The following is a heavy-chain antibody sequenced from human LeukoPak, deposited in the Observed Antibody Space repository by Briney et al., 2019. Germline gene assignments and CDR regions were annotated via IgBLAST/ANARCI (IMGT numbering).Heavy chain of an antibody. Sequence: PGGSLRLSCAASGFTFSSYGMHWVRQAPGKGLEWVAFIRYDGSNRYYADSVKGRFTISRDNSKNTLCLQMNSLRAEDTAVYYCAKALRITIFGVVPPFDPWGQGTLVTVSS. CDR3: AKALRITIFGVVPPFDP. D-gene: IGHD3-3*01. V-gene: IGHV3-30*02. J-gene: IGHJ5*02. CDR2: IRYDGSNR. CDR1: GFTFSSYG.